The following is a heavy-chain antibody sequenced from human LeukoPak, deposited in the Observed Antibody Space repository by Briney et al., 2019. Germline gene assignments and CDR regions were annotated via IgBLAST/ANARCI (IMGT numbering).Heavy chain of an antibody. CDR2: ISGSGGST. CDR3: ARHGSSSGWYGGDYFDY. Sequence: GRSLRLSCAASGFTFSSYAMSWVRQAPGKGLEWVSAISGSGGSTYYADSVKGRFTISRDNAKNSLYLQMNSPRAEDTAVYYCARHGSSSGWYGGDYFDYWGQGTLVTVSS. J-gene: IGHJ4*02. V-gene: IGHV3-23*01. CDR1: GFTFSSYA. D-gene: IGHD6-19*01.